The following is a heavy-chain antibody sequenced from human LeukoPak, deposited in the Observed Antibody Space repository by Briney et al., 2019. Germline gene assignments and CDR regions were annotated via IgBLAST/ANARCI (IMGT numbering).Heavy chain of an antibody. D-gene: IGHD6-19*01. V-gene: IGHV1-69*05. CDR3: ALSREKQLLYFDF. CDR1: GDTFSNYD. CDR2: IIPVFDTA. J-gene: IGHJ4*02. Sequence: ASVNVSCEASGDTFSNYDVTWVRPAPRQGLEWMGRIIPVFDTAKNAQNFQGRVTMTTDQSSSPAYMELYSLKSEDTAVYYRALSREKQLLYFDFWGQGTLVTVSS.